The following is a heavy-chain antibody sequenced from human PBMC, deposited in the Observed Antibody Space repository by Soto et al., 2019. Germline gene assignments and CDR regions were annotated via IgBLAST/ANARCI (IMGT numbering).Heavy chain of an antibody. CDR1: GDSISSSSYY. CDR3: ARHLLIYCGGGSCHSHFDY. Sequence: QLQLQESGPGLVKPSETLSLTCTVSGDSISSSSYYWGWIRQPPGKGLEWIGSIYYSGSTYYNPSLKSRVTISVDTSKNQFSLKLSSVTAADTAIYYCARHLLIYCGGGSCHSHFDYWGQGTLVTVSS. D-gene: IGHD2-15*01. J-gene: IGHJ4*02. V-gene: IGHV4-39*01. CDR2: IYYSGST.